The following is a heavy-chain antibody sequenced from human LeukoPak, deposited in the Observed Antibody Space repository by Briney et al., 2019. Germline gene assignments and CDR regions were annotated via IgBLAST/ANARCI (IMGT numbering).Heavy chain of an antibody. Sequence: GGSLRLSCAASGITFSRYSMNWVRQAPGKGLEWVSVIYSGGSTYYADSVKGRFTISRDNSKNTLYLQMNSLRAEDTAGYYCARGKEAVGSGSLDYWGQGTLVIVSS. V-gene: IGHV3-53*01. J-gene: IGHJ4*02. CDR1: GITFSRYS. CDR2: IYSGGST. CDR3: ARGKEAVGSGSLDY. D-gene: IGHD1-26*01.